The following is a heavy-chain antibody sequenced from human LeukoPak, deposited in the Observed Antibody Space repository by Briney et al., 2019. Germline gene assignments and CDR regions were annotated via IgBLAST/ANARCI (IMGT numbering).Heavy chain of an antibody. V-gene: IGHV1-8*01. CDR1: GYTFTSYD. CDR2: MNPHSGNT. J-gene: IGHJ4*02. CDR3: ARGQKSALTYGSGTSAYYFDY. Sequence: GASVKVSCKASGYTFTSYDINWVRQATGQGLEWMGWMNPHSGNTGYAQKFQGRVTMTRNTSISTAYMELSSLRSDDTAVYYCARGQKSALTYGSGTSAYYFDYWGQGTLVTVPS. D-gene: IGHD3-10*01.